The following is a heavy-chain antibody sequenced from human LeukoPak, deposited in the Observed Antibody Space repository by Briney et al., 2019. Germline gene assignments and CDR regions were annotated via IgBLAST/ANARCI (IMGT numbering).Heavy chain of an antibody. D-gene: IGHD5-12*01. J-gene: IGHJ4*02. CDR3: ARGGGDSGYDYDDY. CDR1: GFTFSSYS. CDR2: ISGTSSYI. Sequence: PGGSLRLSCAASGFTFSSYSMNWVRQAPGKGLEWVSSISGTSSYIYYADSVKGRFTISRDNAENSLYLQMNSLRAEDTAVYYCARGGGDSGYDYDDYWGQGTLVTVSS. V-gene: IGHV3-21*01.